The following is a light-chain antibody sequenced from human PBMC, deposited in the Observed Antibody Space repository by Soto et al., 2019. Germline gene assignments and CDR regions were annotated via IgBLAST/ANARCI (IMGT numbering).Light chain of an antibody. CDR1: SSY. V-gene: IGKV3-20*01. CDR3: QQYISSSWT. Sequence: EMALTQSPGTLSLSPGERATLSCSASSSYLAWYQQKVGQAPRLLIYGASIRATGIPDRFSGSASGTDFTLTISRLKPEDSAVYYCQQYISSSWTFGQGTKVDVK. J-gene: IGKJ1*01. CDR2: GAS.